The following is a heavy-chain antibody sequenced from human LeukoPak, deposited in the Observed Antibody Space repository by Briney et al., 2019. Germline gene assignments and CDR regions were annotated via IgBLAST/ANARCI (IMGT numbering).Heavy chain of an antibody. J-gene: IGHJ6*02. CDR3: ARDRAVAGPHYYGMDV. D-gene: IGHD6-19*01. Sequence: GGSLRLSCAASGFTFSSYGMHWVRQAPGKGLEWVAFIRYDGSNKYYADSVKGRFTISRDNSKNTLYLQMNSLRAEDTAVYYCARDRAVAGPHYYGMDVWGQGTTVTVSS. CDR1: GFTFSSYG. CDR2: IRYDGSNK. V-gene: IGHV3-30*02.